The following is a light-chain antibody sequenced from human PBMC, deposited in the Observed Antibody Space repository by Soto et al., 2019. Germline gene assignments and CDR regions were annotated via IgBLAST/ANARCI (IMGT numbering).Light chain of an antibody. CDR2: DAS. CDR3: HQRSNWHLT. V-gene: IGKV3-11*01. J-gene: IGKJ3*01. Sequence: EIVLTQSPATLSLSPGERATLSCRVSQSVSSYLAWYQQKPGQAPRLLIYDASNKSTGIQARFSGSESGTDYNLTINNMQPEDVPVYYGHQRSNWHLTFGPETKVNIK. CDR1: QSVSSY.